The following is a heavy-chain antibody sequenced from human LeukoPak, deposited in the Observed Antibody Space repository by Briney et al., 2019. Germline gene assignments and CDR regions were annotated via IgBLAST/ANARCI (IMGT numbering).Heavy chain of an antibody. Sequence: PSETLSLTCTVSGGSISSSGYYWSWIRQHPGKGLEWIGYIYHSGSTYYNPSLQSRSTISVDTSKNQFFLKVSSLTAADTAVFYCARRASGSFFKPWYFDLWGRGTLVTVSS. CDR3: ARRASGSFFKPWYFDL. D-gene: IGHD3-10*01. CDR1: GGSISSSGYY. CDR2: IYHSGST. V-gene: IGHV4-31*03. J-gene: IGHJ2*01.